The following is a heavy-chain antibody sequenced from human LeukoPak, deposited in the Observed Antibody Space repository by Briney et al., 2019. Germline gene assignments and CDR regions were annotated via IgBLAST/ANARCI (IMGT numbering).Heavy chain of an antibody. CDR2: ISFDGNNK. CDR3: ARTFWDKSNGYDYYFDY. Sequence: GGSLRLSCTASGFTFSNYAMHWVRQAPGKGLEWMTDISFDGNNKYYEDSVKGRFTISRDNFKNTLYLQMNSLRAEDTAVYYCARTFWDKSNGYDYYFDYWGQGSLVTVSS. D-gene: IGHD5-12*01. V-gene: IGHV3-30*04. CDR1: GFTFSNYA. J-gene: IGHJ4*02.